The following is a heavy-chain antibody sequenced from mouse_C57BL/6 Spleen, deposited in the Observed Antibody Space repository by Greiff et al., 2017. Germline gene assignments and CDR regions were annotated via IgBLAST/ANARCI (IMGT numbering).Heavy chain of an antibody. CDR2: IHPNSGST. Sequence: QVHVKQPGAELVKPGASVKLSCKASGYTFTSYWMHWVKQRPGQGLEWIGMIHPNSGSTNYNEKFKSKATLTVDKSSSTAYMQLSSLTSEDSAVYYCARPIYYDAMDYWGQGTSVTVSS. J-gene: IGHJ4*01. CDR3: ARPIYYDAMDY. D-gene: IGHD2-1*01. CDR1: GYTFTSYW. V-gene: IGHV1-64*01.